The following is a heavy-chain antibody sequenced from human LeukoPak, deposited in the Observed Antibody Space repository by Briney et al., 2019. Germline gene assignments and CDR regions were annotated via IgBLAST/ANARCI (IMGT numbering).Heavy chain of an antibody. Sequence: NPSETLSLTCTVSGGSISSYYWSWIRQPPGKGLEWIGYIYYSGSTNYNPSLKSRVTISVDTSKNQFSLKLSSVTAADTAVYYCARQVAAAGTRYPFDYWGQGTLVTVSS. CDR2: IYYSGST. V-gene: IGHV4-59*08. CDR1: GGSISSYY. CDR3: ARQVAAAGTRYPFDY. J-gene: IGHJ4*02. D-gene: IGHD6-13*01.